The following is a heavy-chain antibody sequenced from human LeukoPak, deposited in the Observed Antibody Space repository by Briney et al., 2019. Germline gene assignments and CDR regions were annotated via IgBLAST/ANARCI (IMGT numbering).Heavy chain of an antibody. D-gene: IGHD3-10*01. CDR2: IKQDGSEK. CDR1: GFIFSSYW. V-gene: IGHV3-7*01. CDR3: ARHAWFGEFNWFDP. J-gene: IGHJ5*02. Sequence: GGSLRLSCAASGFIFSSYWMSWVRQAPGKGLEWVANIKQDGSEKYYVDSVKGRFTISRDNAKNSLYLQMNSLRAEDTAVYYCARHAWFGEFNWFDPWGQGTLVTVSS.